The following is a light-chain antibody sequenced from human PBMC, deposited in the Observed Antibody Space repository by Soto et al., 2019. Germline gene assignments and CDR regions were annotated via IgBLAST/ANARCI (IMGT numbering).Light chain of an antibody. CDR1: HIVTSY. CDR2: DSS. V-gene: IGKV3-11*01. J-gene: IGKJ4*01. CDR3: QQHSNWLT. Sequence: EIVMKRSPGAQAFSPGERANLPSTASHIVTSYLAWHQQQPGQPPILFIYDSSDRATGTPARCSGSGSGTYFTLTISRLEAEGVAFYCWQQHSNWLTFGGGTRVEIK.